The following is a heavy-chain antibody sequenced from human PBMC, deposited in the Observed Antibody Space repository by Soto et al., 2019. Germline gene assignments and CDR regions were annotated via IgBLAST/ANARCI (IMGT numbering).Heavy chain of an antibody. CDR3: VADYVATDTFDI. CDR1: GFTFSSYG. Sequence: LRLSCAASGFTFSSYGIHWVRQAPGKGLEWVAVISYDGSNKYYADSVKGRFTISRDNSKNTLYLQMNSLRAEDTALYYCVADYVATDTFDIWGQGTMVTVSS. CDR2: ISYDGSNK. J-gene: IGHJ3*02. V-gene: IGHV3-30*03. D-gene: IGHD3-10*02.